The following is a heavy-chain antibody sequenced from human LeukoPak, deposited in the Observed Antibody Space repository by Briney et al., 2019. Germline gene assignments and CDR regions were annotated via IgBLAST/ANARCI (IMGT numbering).Heavy chain of an antibody. Sequence: PGGSLRLSCAASGFTFSSYSMNWVRQAPGKGPEWVSSISSSSSYIYYADSVKGRFTISRDNAKNSLYLQMNSLGAEDTAVYYCARLCQGSGCPWGQGTLVTVSS. CDR3: ARLCQGSGCP. D-gene: IGHD6-19*01. J-gene: IGHJ5*02. V-gene: IGHV3-21*01. CDR2: ISSSSSYI. CDR1: GFTFSSYS.